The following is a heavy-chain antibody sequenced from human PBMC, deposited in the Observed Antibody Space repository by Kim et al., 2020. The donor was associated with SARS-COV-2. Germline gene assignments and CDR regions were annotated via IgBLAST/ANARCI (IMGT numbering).Heavy chain of an antibody. CDR3: ARSEGRASWHHFDY. CDR2: IFYGGDT. J-gene: IGHJ4*02. V-gene: IGHV4-59*01. D-gene: IGHD3-3*02. Sequence: SETLSLTCTVSSDSFSAYYWSWIRHLPGKGLEWIGYIFYGGDTNYNPSLKSRVTISWDTSRNQFSVDLTSVTDVDTAVYYCARSEGRASWHHFDYWGQG. CDR1: SDSFSAYY.